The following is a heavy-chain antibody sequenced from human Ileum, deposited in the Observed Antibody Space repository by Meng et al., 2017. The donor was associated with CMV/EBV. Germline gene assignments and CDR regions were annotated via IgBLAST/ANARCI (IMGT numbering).Heavy chain of an antibody. J-gene: IGHJ4*02. D-gene: IGHD3-22*01. CDR3: VQGEDSSGYLYYFDY. CDR1: VFTFSSYS. Sequence: SVFTFSSYSMNWVRQAPGKGLEWVSSISSSSSYIYYADSVKGRFTISRDNAKNSLYLQMNSLRAEDTAVYYCVQGEDSSGYLYYFDYWGQGTLVTVSS. CDR2: ISSSSSYI. V-gene: IGHV3-21*01.